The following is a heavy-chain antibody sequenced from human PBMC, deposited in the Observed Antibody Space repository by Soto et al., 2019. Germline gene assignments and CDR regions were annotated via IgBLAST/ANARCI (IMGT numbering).Heavy chain of an antibody. V-gene: IGHV4-4*07. CDR2: IYSDGTT. Sequence: SETLSLTCIVSVVSISGYYWSCIRHPAGKELEWIGRIYSDGTTNYNPSLKGRGTMSVDTSKEQISLKLTSVTAADTAMYYCAKDRGYTYGSFRSWRQAVLVTVS. CDR1: VVSISGYY. D-gene: IGHD5-18*01. CDR3: AKDRGYTYGSFRS. J-gene: IGHJ5*02.